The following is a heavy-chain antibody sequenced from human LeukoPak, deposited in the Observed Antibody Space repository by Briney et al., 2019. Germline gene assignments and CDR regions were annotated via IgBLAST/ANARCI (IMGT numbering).Heavy chain of an antibody. V-gene: IGHV3-48*04. D-gene: IGHD3-10*01. CDR3: VRRGLIETEYLER. CDR1: GFTFSSYA. J-gene: IGHJ1*01. Sequence: GGSLGLSCAASGFTFSSYAMSWVRQAPGKGPEWVSYISSSGTTTYYADSVKGRFTISRDNAKNSLYLQMNSLRAEDTAVYYCVRRGLIETEYLERWGQGTLVIVSS. CDR2: ISSSGTTT.